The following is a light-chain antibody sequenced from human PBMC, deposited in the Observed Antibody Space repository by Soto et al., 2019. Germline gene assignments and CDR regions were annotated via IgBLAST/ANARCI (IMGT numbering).Light chain of an antibody. CDR1: QSISSY. CDR3: LQDYNYPRT. J-gene: IGKJ1*01. Sequence: DIQMTQSPSSLSASVGDRVTITCRASQSISSYLNWYQQKPGKAPKLLIYAASTLYGGVPSRFSGSGSGTDFALTISSLQPEDFATYYCLQDYNYPRTFGQGTKVDIK. CDR2: AAS. V-gene: IGKV1-39*01.